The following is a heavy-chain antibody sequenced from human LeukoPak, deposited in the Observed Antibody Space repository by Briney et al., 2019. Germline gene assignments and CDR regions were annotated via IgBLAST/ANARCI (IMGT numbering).Heavy chain of an antibody. D-gene: IGHD6-19*01. Sequence: GASVNVSCKGSGYTFTGFYLHWMRQPPGQGLEWMGWINPNSGGTNYAQRFQGRVTMTRDTSISTAYTELSGLRSDDTAVYYCARAPLVSVAVAGPHFDYWGQGTLVSVST. CDR3: ARAPLVSVAVAGPHFDY. CDR2: INPNSGGT. V-gene: IGHV1-2*02. CDR1: GYTFTGFY. J-gene: IGHJ4*02.